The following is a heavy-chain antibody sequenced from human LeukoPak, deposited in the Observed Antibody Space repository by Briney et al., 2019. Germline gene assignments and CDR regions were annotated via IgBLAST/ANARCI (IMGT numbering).Heavy chain of an antibody. D-gene: IGHD2-2*01. CDR2: ISGSGGST. J-gene: IGHJ4*02. V-gene: IGHV3-23*01. CDR3: AKDSRRDIVVVPAATAPPDY. Sequence: PGGSLRLSCAAPGFTFSSYAMSWVRQAPGKGLEWVSAISGSGGSTYYADSVKGRFTISRDNSKNTLYLQMNSLRAEDTAVYYCAKDSRRDIVVVPAATAPPDYWGQGTLVTVSS. CDR1: GFTFSSYA.